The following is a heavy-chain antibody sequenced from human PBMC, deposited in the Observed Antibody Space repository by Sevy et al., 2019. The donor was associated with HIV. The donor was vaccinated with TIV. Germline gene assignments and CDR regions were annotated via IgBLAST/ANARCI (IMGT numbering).Heavy chain of an antibody. V-gene: IGHV4-59*01. CDR3: ARDRGAWGV. J-gene: IGHJ6*04. D-gene: IGHD3-16*01. CDR2: IYYSGST. CDR1: GGXISSYY. Sequence: SETLSLTCTVSGGXISSYYWSWIRQPPGKGLEWIGYIYYSGSTNYNPSLKSRVTISVDTSKNQFSLKLSSVTAADTAVYYCARDRGAWGVWGKGTTVTVSS.